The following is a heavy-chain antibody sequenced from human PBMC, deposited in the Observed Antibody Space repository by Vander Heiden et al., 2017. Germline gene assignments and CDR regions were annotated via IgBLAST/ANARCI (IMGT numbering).Heavy chain of an antibody. V-gene: IGHV3-9*01. CDR1: GFTLDDYA. J-gene: IGHJ5*02. Sequence: EVQLVESGGGSVQPGRSLRLSCAASGFTLDDYAMHWVRQAPGKGLEWVSSISWNGGSIGYADSVKGRFTISRDNARNSLYVQMNSLRVEDTAFYYCAKAGGHASGTYYASWGQGTLVSVTS. CDR2: ISWNGGSI. CDR3: AKAGGHASGTYYAS. D-gene: IGHD3-10*01.